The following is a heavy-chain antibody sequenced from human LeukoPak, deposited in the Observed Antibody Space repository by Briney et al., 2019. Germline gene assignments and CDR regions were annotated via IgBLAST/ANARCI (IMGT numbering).Heavy chain of an antibody. V-gene: IGHV4-59*01. CDR3: ARDSWYQLLRGTFDP. J-gene: IGHJ5*02. Sequence: SETLSLTCTVSGGFISSYYWSWIRQPPRKGLGWVGYIYYSGSTNYNPSLKSRVTISVDTSKNQFSLKLSSVTAADTAVYYCARDSWYQLLRGTFDPWGQGTLVTVSS. CDR1: GGFISSYY. D-gene: IGHD2-2*01. CDR2: IYYSGST.